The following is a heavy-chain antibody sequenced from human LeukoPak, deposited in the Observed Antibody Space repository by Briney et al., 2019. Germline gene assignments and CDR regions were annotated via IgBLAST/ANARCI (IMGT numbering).Heavy chain of an antibody. V-gene: IGHV3-21*01. J-gene: IGHJ4*02. CDR1: GFTFNTFN. D-gene: IGHD3-9*01. CDR2: ITSGGDYI. Sequence: QPGGSLKLSCAASGFTFNTFNMNWVRQAPGKGLEWVSSITSGGDYIYYADSVKGRFTTSRDNAENSLSLQLNSLRVEDTAVYYCARGHYDVLAASYKWTPDYWGQGTLVTVSS. CDR3: ARGHYDVLAASYKWTPDY.